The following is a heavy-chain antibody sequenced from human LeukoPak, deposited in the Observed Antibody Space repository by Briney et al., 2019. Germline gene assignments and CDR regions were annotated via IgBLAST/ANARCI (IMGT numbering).Heavy chain of an antibody. Sequence: GGSLRLSCAASGFSFSGYGMHWVRQAPGKGLEWVTFIQNDGSNKYYTDSVKGRFTISRDNSKNTLYLQMNSLRAEDTAVFYCAKARAYSYASDYWGQGTLVTVSS. CDR3: AKARAYSYASDY. V-gene: IGHV3-30*02. CDR2: IQNDGSNK. D-gene: IGHD5-18*01. CDR1: GFSFSGYG. J-gene: IGHJ4*02.